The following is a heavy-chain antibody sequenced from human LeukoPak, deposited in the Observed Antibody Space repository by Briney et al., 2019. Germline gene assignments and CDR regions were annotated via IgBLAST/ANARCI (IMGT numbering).Heavy chain of an antibody. CDR2: ISYDGSNK. J-gene: IGHJ4*02. D-gene: IGHD3-10*01. V-gene: IGHV3-30*18. CDR3: AKGYYYADDY. Sequence: PGRSLRLSCAASGFTFSSYGKHWVRQAPGKGLEWVAVISYDGSNKYYADSVKGRFTISRDNSKNTLYLQMNSLRAEDTAVYYCAKGYYYADDYWGQGTLVTVSS. CDR1: GFTFSSYG.